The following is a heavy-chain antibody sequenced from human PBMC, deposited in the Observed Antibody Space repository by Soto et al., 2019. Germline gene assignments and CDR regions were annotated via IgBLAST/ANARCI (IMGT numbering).Heavy chain of an antibody. D-gene: IGHD1-26*01. CDR1: GFTFSSYA. J-gene: IGHJ3*02. Sequence: PGGSLRLSCAASGFTFSSYAMSWVRQAPGKGLEWVSAISGSGGSTYYADSVKGRFTISRDNSKNTLYLQMNSLRAEDTAVYYCAKGSGVGASRGGAFDIWGQGTMVTVSS. CDR2: ISGSGGST. CDR3: AKGSGVGASRGGAFDI. V-gene: IGHV3-23*01.